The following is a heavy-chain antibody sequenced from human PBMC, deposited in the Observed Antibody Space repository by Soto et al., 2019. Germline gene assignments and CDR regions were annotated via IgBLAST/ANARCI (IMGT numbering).Heavy chain of an antibody. CDR2: MYSNGTT. Sequence: EVQLVETGGGLIQPGGSRRLSCAASGFIVTSNYMTWVRQAPGKGLEWVSVMYSNGTTSYADSVKGRFTVSRDRNTLYLQMNSLRAEDTAVYYCVRSVHFWGQGTLVTVSS. CDR3: VRSVHF. CDR1: GFIVTSNY. D-gene: IGHD3-10*02. J-gene: IGHJ4*02. V-gene: IGHV3-53*02.